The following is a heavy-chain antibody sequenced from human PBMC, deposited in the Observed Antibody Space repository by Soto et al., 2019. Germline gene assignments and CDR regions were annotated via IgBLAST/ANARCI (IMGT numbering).Heavy chain of an antibody. D-gene: IGHD3-22*01. Sequence: ASVKVSCKASGYTLIMYYIHWMRQAPGQGLEWMGLINPSGGSTTYAQKFQGRVTMTRDTSTSTVYMDLSSLRSEDTAVYYCARSPYSSGYYYPIEYWGQGTQVTVSS. J-gene: IGHJ4*02. V-gene: IGHV1-46*01. CDR2: INPSGGST. CDR3: ARSPYSSGYYYPIEY. CDR1: GYTLIMYY.